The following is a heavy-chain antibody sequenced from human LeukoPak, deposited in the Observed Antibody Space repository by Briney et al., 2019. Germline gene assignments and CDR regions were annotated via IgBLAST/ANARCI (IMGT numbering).Heavy chain of an antibody. Sequence: ASVTVSCKASGYTFTSYYMHWVRQAPGQGLECMGIINPSGGSTSYAQKFQGRVTMTRDTSTSTVYMELSSLRSEDTAVYYCARDLSQLTTVTTPLGYWGQGTLVTVSS. D-gene: IGHD4-17*01. V-gene: IGHV1-46*01. J-gene: IGHJ4*02. CDR1: GYTFTSYY. CDR3: ARDLSQLTTVTTPLGY. CDR2: INPSGGST.